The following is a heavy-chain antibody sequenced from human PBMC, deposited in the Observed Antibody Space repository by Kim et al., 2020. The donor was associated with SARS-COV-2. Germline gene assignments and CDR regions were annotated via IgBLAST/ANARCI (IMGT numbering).Heavy chain of an antibody. J-gene: IGHJ4*02. V-gene: IGHV4-31*03. Sequence: SETLSLTCTVSGGSISSGGYYWSWIRQHPGKGLECIGSIYYSGSTYYNPSLKSRVTISVDTSKNQFSLKLSSVTAADTAVYYCAREPSGPYCGGDCAFDYWGQGTLVTVSS. CDR1: GGSISSGGYY. CDR3: AREPSGPYCGGDCAFDY. D-gene: IGHD2-21*02. CDR2: IYYSGST.